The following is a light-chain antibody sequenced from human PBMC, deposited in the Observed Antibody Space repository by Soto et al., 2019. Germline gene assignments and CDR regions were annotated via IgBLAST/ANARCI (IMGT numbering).Light chain of an antibody. V-gene: IGLV2-23*01. Sequence: QSALTQPASVSGSPGQSITISCAGTMRDVGAYNLVSWYQHHPGKVPQLIIYETTKRPSGVSNRFSGSKSGNTASLTISGLQAEDEAHYHCSSYTGDYTLMFAGGTKLTVL. CDR3: SSYTGDYTLM. J-gene: IGLJ3*02. CDR1: MRDVGAYNL. CDR2: ETT.